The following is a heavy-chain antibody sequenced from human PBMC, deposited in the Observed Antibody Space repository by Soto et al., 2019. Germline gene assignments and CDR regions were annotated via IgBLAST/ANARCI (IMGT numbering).Heavy chain of an antibody. J-gene: IGHJ5*02. CDR1: GYTLTELS. V-gene: IGHV1-24*01. CDR3: VTGRKMADFNWFDP. Sequence: ASVKVSCKVSGYTLTELSMHWVRQAPGKGLEWMGGFDPEDGETIYAQKFQGRVTMTEDTSTDTAYMELSSLRSEDTAVYYCVTGRKMADFNWFDPWGQGTLVTVSS. CDR2: FDPEDGET.